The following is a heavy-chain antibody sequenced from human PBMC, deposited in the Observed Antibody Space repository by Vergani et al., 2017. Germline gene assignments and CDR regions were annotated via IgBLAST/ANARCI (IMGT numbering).Heavy chain of an antibody. V-gene: IGHV1-18*01. J-gene: IGHJ6*02. CDR2: ISAYNGNT. Sequence: QVQLVQSGAEVKKPGASVKVSCKASGYTFTSYGISWVRQAPGQGLEWMGWISAYNGNTNYAQKLQGRVTMTTDTSTSTAYMELRSLRSDDTAVYYCARVPGWVGEGATTYYYYGMDVWGQGTTVTVSS. D-gene: IGHD1-26*01. CDR3: ARVPGWVGEGATTYYYYGMDV. CDR1: GYTFTSYG.